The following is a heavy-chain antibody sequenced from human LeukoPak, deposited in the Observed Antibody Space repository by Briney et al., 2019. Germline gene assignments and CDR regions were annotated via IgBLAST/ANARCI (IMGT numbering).Heavy chain of an antibody. Sequence: AETLSLTCTVSGGTISSYYWSWIRQPPGKGLEWIGYIYYSGSTNYSPSLKSRVTISVDTSKNQFSLKLSSVTAADTAVYYCARYSSSSSFFDYWGQGTLVTVSS. CDR3: ARYSSSSSFFDY. J-gene: IGHJ4*02. CDR2: IYYSGST. D-gene: IGHD6-6*01. CDR1: GGTISSYY. V-gene: IGHV4-59*08.